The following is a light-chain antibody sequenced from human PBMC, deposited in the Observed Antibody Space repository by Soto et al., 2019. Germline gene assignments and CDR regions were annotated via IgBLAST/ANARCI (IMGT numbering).Light chain of an antibody. J-gene: IGKJ4*01. V-gene: IGKV1-33*01. CDR1: QDITNY. CDR3: QQYHRLPLT. CDR2: AAS. Sequence: DIQMTQSPSSLSASVGDRVTITCQASQDITNYVNWYFQKPGKPPKLLISAASNSEAGVPSKFSGSGSGTHFTFTISSLQPEDIATYYCQQYHRLPLTFGGGTKVEIK.